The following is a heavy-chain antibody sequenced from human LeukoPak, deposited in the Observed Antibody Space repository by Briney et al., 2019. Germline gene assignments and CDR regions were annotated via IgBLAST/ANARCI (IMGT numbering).Heavy chain of an antibody. CDR3: ASDSQTYDSSGDFDY. CDR2: INPNSGGT. V-gene: IGHV1-2*02. Sequence: ASVKVSCKASGYTFTGYYMHWVRQAPGQGLEWTGWINPNSGGTNYAQKFQGRVTMTRDTSISTAYMELSRLRSDDTAVYYCASDSQTYDSSGDFDYWGQGTLVTVSS. D-gene: IGHD3-22*01. CDR1: GYTFTGYY. J-gene: IGHJ4*02.